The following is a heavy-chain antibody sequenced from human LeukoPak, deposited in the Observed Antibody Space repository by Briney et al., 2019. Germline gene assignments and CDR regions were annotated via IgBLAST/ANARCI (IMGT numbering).Heavy chain of an antibody. D-gene: IGHD3-10*01. CDR3: AAGGGYYYYMDV. J-gene: IGHJ6*03. CDR2: IRYDGSNK. Sequence: GGSLRLSCAASGFTFSSYGMHWVRQAPGKGLEWVAFIRYDGSNKYYADSVKGRFTISRDNSKNSLYLQMNSLRVEDTAVYYCAAGGGYYYYMDVWGKGTTVTVSS. CDR1: GFTFSSYG. V-gene: IGHV3-30*02.